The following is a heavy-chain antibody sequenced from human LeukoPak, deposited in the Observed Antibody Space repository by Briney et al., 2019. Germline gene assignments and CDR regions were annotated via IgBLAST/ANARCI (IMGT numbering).Heavy chain of an antibody. CDR3: AREALSGVYHFDN. Sequence: GGSLRLSCAASGFTFSDYYMSWIRQAPGKGLEWLSYISTSGSTIYYADSVKGRFTISRDNAKNSLYLQMNCLRAEDTAVYYCAREALSGVYHFDNWGQGTLVTVSS. CDR2: ISTSGSTI. J-gene: IGHJ4*02. D-gene: IGHD3-10*01. CDR1: GFTFSDYY. V-gene: IGHV3-11*01.